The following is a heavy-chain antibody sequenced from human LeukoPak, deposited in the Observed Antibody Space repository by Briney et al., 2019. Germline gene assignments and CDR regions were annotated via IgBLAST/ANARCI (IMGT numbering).Heavy chain of an antibody. D-gene: IGHD4-11*01. CDR3: ARGVVNDYRDRLPFDY. Sequence: SETLSLTCTVSGGSISSSSYYWGWIRQPPGKGLEWIGIICYSGSTHYNPSLKSRVTISVDTSKNQFSLKLSSVTAANTAVYYCARGVVNDYRDRLPFDYWGQGTLVTVSS. CDR1: GGSISSSSYY. V-gene: IGHV4-39*01. CDR2: ICYSGST. J-gene: IGHJ4*02.